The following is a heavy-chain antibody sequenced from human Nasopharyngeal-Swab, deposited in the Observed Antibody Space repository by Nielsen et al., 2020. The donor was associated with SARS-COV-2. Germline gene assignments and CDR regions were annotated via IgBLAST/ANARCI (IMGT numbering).Heavy chain of an antibody. V-gene: IGHV4-59*01. CDR3: ARDTRRGGVDY. CDR1: GGSISSYY. CDR2: IYYSGST. Sequence: SETLSLTCTVSGGSISSYYWSWIRQPPGKGLEWIGYIYYSGSTNYNPSPKSRVTISVDTSKNQFSLKLSSVTAADTAVYYCARDTRRGGVDYWGQGTLVTVSS. J-gene: IGHJ4*02. D-gene: IGHD2-15*01.